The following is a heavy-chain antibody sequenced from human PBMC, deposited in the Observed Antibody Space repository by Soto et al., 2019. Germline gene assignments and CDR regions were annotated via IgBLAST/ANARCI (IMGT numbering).Heavy chain of an antibody. CDR2: ISGSGGST. Sequence: EVQLLESGGGLVQPGGSLRLSCAASGFTFSSNAMSWFRQAPGKGLEWVSAISGSGGSTYYADSVKGRFTISRDNSKNTLYLQMNSLRAEDTAVYYCAKDPDYGGNSNDAFDIWGQGTMVTVSS. V-gene: IGHV3-23*01. CDR1: GFTFSSNA. CDR3: AKDPDYGGNSNDAFDI. D-gene: IGHD2-21*01. J-gene: IGHJ3*02.